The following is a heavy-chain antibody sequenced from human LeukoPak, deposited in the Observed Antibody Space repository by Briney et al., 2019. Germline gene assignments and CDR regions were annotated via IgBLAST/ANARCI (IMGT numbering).Heavy chain of an antibody. Sequence: DPSETLSLTCSASGDSVTSDGYYWTWIRQHPGKGLEWIGYISNSGTASYNPSLESRVSISVDTSYNQFSLRLNSVTAADTAVYYCARDVVVTASPDAFDIWGQGTMVIVSS. CDR2: ISNSGTA. V-gene: IGHV4-31*03. CDR1: GDSVTSDGYY. D-gene: IGHD2-21*02. CDR3: ARDVVVTASPDAFDI. J-gene: IGHJ3*02.